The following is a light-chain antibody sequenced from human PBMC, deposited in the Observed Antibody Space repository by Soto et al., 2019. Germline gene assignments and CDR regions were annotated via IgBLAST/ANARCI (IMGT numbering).Light chain of an antibody. CDR1: SSDVGGYNF. V-gene: IGLV2-14*03. CDR3: CSYTSSSTHV. Sequence: QSALTQPASVSGSPGQSITISCTGTSSDVGGYNFVSWYQQHPGKVPKLMIFDVNRRPSGVSDRFSGSKSGNTASLPISGLQADDEGDYYCCSYTSSSTHVFGSGTKLTVL. CDR2: DVN. J-gene: IGLJ1*01.